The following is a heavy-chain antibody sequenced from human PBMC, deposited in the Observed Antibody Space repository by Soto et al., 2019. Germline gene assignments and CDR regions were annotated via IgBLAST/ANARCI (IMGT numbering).Heavy chain of an antibody. Sequence: PSESLSLTCAVYGGSFSCYYWSWIRQPPGKGLEWIGEINHSGSTNYNPSLKSRVTISVDTSKNQFSLKLSSVTAGDTAVYYCARDEXHHYDFWSGSKYNWFDLWGQGTLVTVSS. D-gene: IGHD3-3*01. CDR1: GGSFSCYY. J-gene: IGHJ5*02. V-gene: IGHV4-34*01. CDR2: INHSGST. CDR3: ARDEXHHYDFWSGSKYNWFDL.